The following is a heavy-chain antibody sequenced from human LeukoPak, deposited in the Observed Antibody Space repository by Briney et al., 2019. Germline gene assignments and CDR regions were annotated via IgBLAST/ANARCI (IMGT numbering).Heavy chain of an antibody. J-gene: IGHJ6*02. V-gene: IGHV3-48*02. D-gene: IGHD3-10*01. CDR3: AKVIRGGYGMDV. Sequence: PGGSLRLSCAASGFTFNTFGMNWVRQAPGKGLEWISYISYSSSITDYADSVKGRFTISRDNAKNSLSLQLNSLRDEDTAVYFCAKVIRGGYGMDVWGQGTTVTVSS. CDR1: GFTFNTFG. CDR2: ISYSSSIT.